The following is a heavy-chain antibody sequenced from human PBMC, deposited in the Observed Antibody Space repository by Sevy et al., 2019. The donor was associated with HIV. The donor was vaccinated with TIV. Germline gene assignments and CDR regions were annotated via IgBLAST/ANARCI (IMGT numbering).Heavy chain of an antibody. CDR2: ISGSGGRP. Sequence: GGSLRLSCAASGFPFSSYAMNWVRQAPGKGLEWVSAISGSGGRPYYADSVKGRFTISRDNSKNTLYLQMNSLRSEDTAIYYCAKDRVAVVGDAFDSWGQGTMVTVSS. CDR1: GFPFSSYA. J-gene: IGHJ3*02. D-gene: IGHD2-2*01. CDR3: AKDRVAVVGDAFDS. V-gene: IGHV3-23*01.